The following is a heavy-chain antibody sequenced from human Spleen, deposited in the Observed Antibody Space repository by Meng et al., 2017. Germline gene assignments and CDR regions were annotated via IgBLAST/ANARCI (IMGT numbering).Heavy chain of an antibody. CDR1: GFTFDDYG. J-gene: IGHJ3*02. D-gene: IGHD2/OR15-2a*01. V-gene: IGHV3-20*04. CDR3: TIYKFGHI. CDR2: INWNGGST. Sequence: GVLKISCAASGFTFDDYGMSWVRQAPGKGLEWVSGINWNGGSTGYADSVKGRFTISRDNSKNTLYLQMNTLRAEDTALYYCTIYKFGHIWGQGTMVTVSS.